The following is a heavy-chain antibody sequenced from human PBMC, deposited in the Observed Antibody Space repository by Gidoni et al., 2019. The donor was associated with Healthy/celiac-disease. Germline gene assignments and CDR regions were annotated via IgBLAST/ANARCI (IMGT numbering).Heavy chain of an antibody. J-gene: IGHJ6*03. D-gene: IGHD3-3*01. CDR3: ARDRVLRFLEWSGYYYYMDV. Sequence: QVQLVESGGGVVQPGRSLRLSCAASGFTFSRYAMHWVRQAPGKGLEWVAVISYDGSKKYYADSVKGRFTISRDNSKNTLYLQMNSLRAEDTAVYYCARDRVLRFLEWSGYYYYMDVWGKGTTVTVSS. CDR2: ISYDGSKK. V-gene: IGHV3-30-3*01. CDR1: GFTFSRYA.